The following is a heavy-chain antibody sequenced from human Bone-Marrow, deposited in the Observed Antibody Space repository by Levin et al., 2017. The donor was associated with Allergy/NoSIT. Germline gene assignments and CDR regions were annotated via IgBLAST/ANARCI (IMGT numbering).Heavy chain of an antibody. CDR1: GVSITSGSYY. CDR3: ARVLQYSYYYTDV. Sequence: SETLSLTCTVSGVSITSGSYYWSWIRQPAGTGLEWIGHSYTSGNITYNPSLKSRVTISLDTSKNRFSLKLRSVTAADTAVYYCARVLQYSYYYTDVWGKGTMVTVSS. V-gene: IGHV4-61*09. CDR2: SYTSGNI. D-gene: IGHD2-21*01. J-gene: IGHJ6*03.